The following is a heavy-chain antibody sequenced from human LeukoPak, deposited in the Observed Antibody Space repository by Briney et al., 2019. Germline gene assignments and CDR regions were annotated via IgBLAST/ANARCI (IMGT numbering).Heavy chain of an antibody. V-gene: IGHV4-34*01. CDR1: GGSFSGYY. J-gene: IGHJ6*02. Sequence: PSETLSLTCAVYGGSFSGYYWSWIRQPPGKGLEWIGEINHSGSTNYNPSLKSRVTISVDTSKNQFSLKLSSVTAADTAVYYCARGRLRFGTNAYGMDAWGQGTTVTVSS. CDR3: ARGRLRFGTNAYGMDA. D-gene: IGHD3-10*01. CDR2: INHSGST.